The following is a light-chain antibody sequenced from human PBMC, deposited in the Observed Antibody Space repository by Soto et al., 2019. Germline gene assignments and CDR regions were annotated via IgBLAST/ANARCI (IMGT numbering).Light chain of an antibody. J-gene: IGKJ1*01. Sequence: EIVLTQSPGTLSLSPGERATLSCRASQSVSSSYLAWYQQNPGQAPRLLIYGASSRATGIPDRFSGSGFGTDLTRTISRLEPEDSAVYYCQQYGRSLWAFGQGTKVEIK. CDR1: QSVSSSY. CDR3: QQYGRSLWA. CDR2: GAS. V-gene: IGKV3-20*01.